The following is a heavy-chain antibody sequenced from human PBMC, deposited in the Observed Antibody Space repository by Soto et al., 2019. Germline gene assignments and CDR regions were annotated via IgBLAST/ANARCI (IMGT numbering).Heavy chain of an antibody. CDR3: AREYGDYSLDY. Sequence: QVQLVESGGGVVQPGRSLRLSCAASGFTFSSYGMHWVRQAPGTGLEWVAVIWYDGSNKYYADSVKGRFTISRDNSKNTLYLQMNSLRAEDTAVYYCAREYGDYSLDYWGQGTLVTVSS. CDR1: GFTFSSYG. D-gene: IGHD4-17*01. CDR2: IWYDGSNK. V-gene: IGHV3-33*01. J-gene: IGHJ4*02.